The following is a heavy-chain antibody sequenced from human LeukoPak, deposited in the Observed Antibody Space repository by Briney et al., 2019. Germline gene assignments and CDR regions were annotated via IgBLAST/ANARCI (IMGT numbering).Heavy chain of an antibody. J-gene: IGHJ4*02. CDR1: GFTFKNHW. CDR2: MKQDGSEQ. D-gene: IGHD3/OR15-3a*01. CDR3: AIDADWASDY. Sequence: GGSLRLSCVGSGFTFKNHWMVWVRQAPGKGLEWVANMKQDGSEQYYGDSVRGRFTISRDNAKNSLYLQMNSLRVADTAVYYCAIDADWASDYWVQGTLVTVSS. V-gene: IGHV3-7*01.